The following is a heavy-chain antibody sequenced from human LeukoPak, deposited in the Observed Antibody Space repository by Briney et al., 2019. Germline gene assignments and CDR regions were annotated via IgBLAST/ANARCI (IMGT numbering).Heavy chain of an antibody. Sequence: SGPTLVNPTQTLTLTCTVSGFSVSASGVGVGWIRQPPGKAPEWLALIYWDGDERYSPSLKSRLTITQDTSKNQVLLTMTNVDHVDTATYFCAHRGDPSGDFLDYWGQGILVTVSP. CDR1: GFSVSASGVG. J-gene: IGHJ4*02. V-gene: IGHV2-5*02. CDR2: IYWDGDE. CDR3: AHRGDPSGDFLDY. D-gene: IGHD4-17*01.